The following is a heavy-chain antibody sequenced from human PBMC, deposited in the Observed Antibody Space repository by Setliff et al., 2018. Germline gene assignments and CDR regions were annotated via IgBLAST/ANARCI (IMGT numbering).Heavy chain of an antibody. Sequence: HPRGSLRLSCAASGFTFSNFWMAWVRQSPGRGLEWVANIKQDGSEKYYVDSVKGRFTIARDNARNSLSLQMNSLRTEDTAVYYCFGAGTCSYWGQGTLVTVSS. D-gene: IGHD3-10*01. CDR3: FGAGTCSY. V-gene: IGHV3-7*01. J-gene: IGHJ4*02. CDR2: IKQDGSEK. CDR1: GFTFSNFW.